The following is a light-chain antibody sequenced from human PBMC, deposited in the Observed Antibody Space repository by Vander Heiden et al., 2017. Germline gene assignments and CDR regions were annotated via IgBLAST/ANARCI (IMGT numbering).Light chain of an antibody. V-gene: IGKV1-33*01. CDR3: QQYDNLPRT. J-gene: IGKJ1*01. CDR1: QDISNY. Sequence: DIQMTQSPSSLSASVGDRFTITCQASQDISNYLNWYQQKPGKAPKLLIYEASNLETGVPSRFSGRGAGTDFTFTSSSLQAEDIATYYWQQYDNLPRTFGQGTKVEIK. CDR2: EAS.